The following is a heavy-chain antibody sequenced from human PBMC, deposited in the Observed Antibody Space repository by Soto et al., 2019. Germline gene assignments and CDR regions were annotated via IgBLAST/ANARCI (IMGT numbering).Heavy chain of an antibody. Sequence: GGSLRLSCAASGFTFTSYAMSWVRQAPGKGLECVSAISAGGDRTYYTDSVKGRFTISRDNSKNTVSLEMTSLRAEDTAVYYCAKGGRQWLVTSDFNYWGQGALVTVSS. CDR2: ISAGGDRT. D-gene: IGHD6-19*01. CDR1: GFTFTSYA. J-gene: IGHJ4*02. CDR3: AKGGRQWLVTSDFNY. V-gene: IGHV3-23*01.